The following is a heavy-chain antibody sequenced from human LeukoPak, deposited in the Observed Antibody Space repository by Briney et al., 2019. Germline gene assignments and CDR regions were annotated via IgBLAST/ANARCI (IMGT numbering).Heavy chain of an antibody. V-gene: IGHV3-21*01. D-gene: IGHD3-10*01. J-gene: IGHJ4*02. CDR1: GFTFSSYS. CDR2: ISSSSSYI. CDR3: AGGSYYYGSGVYDY. Sequence: GGSLRLSCAASGFTFSSYSMNWVRQAPGKGLEWVSSISSSSSYIYYADSVKGRFTISRDNAKNSLYLQMNSLRAEDTAVYYCAGGSYYYGSGVYDYWGQGTLVTVSS.